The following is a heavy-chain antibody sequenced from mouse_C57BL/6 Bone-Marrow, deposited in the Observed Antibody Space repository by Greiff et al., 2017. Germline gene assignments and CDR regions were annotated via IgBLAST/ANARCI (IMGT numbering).Heavy chain of an antibody. CDR2: IDPSDSYT. V-gene: IGHV1-69*01. J-gene: IGHJ2*01. CDR3: ARDYFDY. Sequence: QVQLQQPGAELVLPGASVKLSCKASGYTFTSYWMHWVKQRPGQGLEWIGEIDPSDSYTNYNQKFKGKSTLTVDKSSSTAYMQLSSLTAEDSAVYYCARDYFDYWGQGTTLTVSS. CDR1: GYTFTSYW.